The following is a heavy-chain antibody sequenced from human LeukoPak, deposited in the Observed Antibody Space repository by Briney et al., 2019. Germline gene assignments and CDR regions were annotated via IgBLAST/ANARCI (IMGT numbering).Heavy chain of an antibody. CDR1: GGTFSSYA. D-gene: IGHD3-9*01. Sequence: ASVKVSCKASGGTFSSYAISWVRQAPGQGLEWMGRIIPILGIANYAQKFQGRVTITADKSTSTAYMELSSLRSEDTAVYYCARGVTKVLRYFDWLFDNWFDPWGQGTLVTVSS. CDR3: ARGVTKVLRYFDWLFDNWFDP. V-gene: IGHV1-69*04. J-gene: IGHJ5*02. CDR2: IIPILGIA.